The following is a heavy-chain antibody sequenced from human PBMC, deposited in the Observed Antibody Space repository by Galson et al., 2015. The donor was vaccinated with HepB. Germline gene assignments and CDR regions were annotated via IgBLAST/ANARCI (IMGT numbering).Heavy chain of an antibody. Sequence: CAISGDSVSTNIVAWNWIRQSPSRGLEWLGRTYYRSKWYNDYAVSVQSRITINPDTSRNQFSLQLNSVTPEDTGVYYCKSRGGYSGFDYDDYYDMDVWGQGTTVIVSS. CDR2: TYYRSKWYN. V-gene: IGHV6-1*01. J-gene: IGHJ6*02. CDR3: KSRGGYSGFDYDDYYDMDV. CDR1: GDSVSTNIVA. D-gene: IGHD5-12*01.